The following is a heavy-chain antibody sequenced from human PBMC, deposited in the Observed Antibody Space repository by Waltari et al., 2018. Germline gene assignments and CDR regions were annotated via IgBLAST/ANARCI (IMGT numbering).Heavy chain of an antibody. CDR2: ISYNARNI. V-gene: IGHV3-30*04. D-gene: IGHD3-22*01. Sequence: QVPLVESGGGVVQPGPSLSLSCAASDFTFSSHAMHWVRQAPGKGLEWVAVISYNARNIYYVDSVKGRFTISRDNSKKTLYLQMNSLRGEDTAVYYCARDYCDRTNCHGMDVWGQGTTVIVSS. J-gene: IGHJ6*02. CDR3: ARDYCDRTNCHGMDV. CDR1: DFTFSSHA.